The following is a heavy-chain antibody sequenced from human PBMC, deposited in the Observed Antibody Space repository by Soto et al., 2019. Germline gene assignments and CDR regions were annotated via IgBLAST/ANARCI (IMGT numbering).Heavy chain of an antibody. CDR1: GYTFTSYD. CDR2: MNPNSGNT. Sequence: QVQLVQSGAEVKKPGASVKVSCKASGYTFTSYDINWVRQATGQGLEWMGWMNPNSGNTGYAQKFQGRVTMTRNTSISTAYMELRSLRSEDTAVYYCARGMGGVGYSYGQPDYWGQGTLVTVSS. J-gene: IGHJ4*02. CDR3: ARGMGGVGYSYGQPDY. D-gene: IGHD5-18*01. V-gene: IGHV1-8*01.